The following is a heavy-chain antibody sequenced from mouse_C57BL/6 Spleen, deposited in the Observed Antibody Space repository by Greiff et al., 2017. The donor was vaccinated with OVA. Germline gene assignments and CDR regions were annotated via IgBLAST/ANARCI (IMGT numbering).Heavy chain of an antibody. Sequence: QVQLKQSGAELVKPGASVKISCKASGYAFSSYWMNWVKQRPGKGLEWIGQIYPGDGDTNYNGKFKGKATLTADKSSSTAYMQLSSLTSEDSAVYFCAREVYCDDGSFDYWGQGTTLTVSS. CDR2: IYPGDGDT. D-gene: IGHD2-12*01. V-gene: IGHV1-80*01. CDR3: AREVYCDDGSFDY. J-gene: IGHJ2*01. CDR1: GYAFSSYW.